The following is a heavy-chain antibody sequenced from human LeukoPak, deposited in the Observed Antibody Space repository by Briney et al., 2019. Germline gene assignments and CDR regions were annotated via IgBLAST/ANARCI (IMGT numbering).Heavy chain of an antibody. D-gene: IGHD4-17*01. CDR1: RSPITGYY. CDR2: LYYGGNT. Sequence: SETLSLTCAVSRSPITGYYWSWIRQPPGKGLEWIGYLYYGGNTDYNPSLKSRVTLSVDTSKNQFYLKLTSVTAADTAFYYCARGSVTPDAGYWGPGTLVTVSS. V-gene: IGHV4-59*01. CDR3: ARGSVTPDAGY. J-gene: IGHJ4*02.